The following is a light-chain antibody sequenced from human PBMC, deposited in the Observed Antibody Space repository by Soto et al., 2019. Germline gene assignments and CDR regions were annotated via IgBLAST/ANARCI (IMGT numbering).Light chain of an antibody. CDR1: QSISSY. CDR2: VAS. CDR3: QQLNSFPLT. J-gene: IGKJ4*01. Sequence: DIQMTQSPSSLSASVGDIVTITCLASQSISSYLNWYEQKPGKAPKLLMYVASTLQSGVPSRFSGSGSGTEFTLTISSLQPEDFATYYCQQLNSFPLTFGGGTKVDIK. V-gene: IGKV1-9*01.